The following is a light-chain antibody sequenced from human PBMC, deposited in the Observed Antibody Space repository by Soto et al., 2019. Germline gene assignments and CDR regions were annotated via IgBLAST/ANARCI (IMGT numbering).Light chain of an antibody. Sequence: EIVLSQSPGTLSLYPGERATLSCRASQGVSSSYLAWYQQKPGQAPRLLIYGASSRATGIPDRFSGSGSGTDFTLTISRLEPEDFAVYYCQQYDSSPKTFGQGTKVDIK. J-gene: IGKJ1*01. V-gene: IGKV3-20*01. CDR1: QGVSSSY. CDR2: GAS. CDR3: QQYDSSPKT.